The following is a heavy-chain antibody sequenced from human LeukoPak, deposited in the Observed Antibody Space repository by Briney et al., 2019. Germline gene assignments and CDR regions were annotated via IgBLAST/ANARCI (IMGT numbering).Heavy chain of an antibody. CDR2: IYHSGST. CDR3: ARVSYSKDSGYDHYYYYYMDV. D-gene: IGHD5-12*01. J-gene: IGHJ6*03. Sequence: SETLSLTCTVSGYSISSGYYWGWIRQPPGKGLEWIGSIYHSGSTYYNPSLKSRVTIPVDTSKNQFSLKLSSVTAADTAVYYCARVSYSKDSGYDHYYYYYMDVWGKGTTVTVSS. CDR1: GYSISSGYY. V-gene: IGHV4-38-2*02.